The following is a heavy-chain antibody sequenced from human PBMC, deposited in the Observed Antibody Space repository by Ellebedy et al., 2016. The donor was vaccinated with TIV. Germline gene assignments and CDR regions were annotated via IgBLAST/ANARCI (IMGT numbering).Heavy chain of an antibody. CDR2: INPDSGGT. D-gene: IGHD6-13*01. V-gene: IGHV1-2*02. CDR1: GYIFTAYY. CDR3: ARVRRGSSGMDV. J-gene: IGHJ6*02. Sequence: ASVKVSCKTSGYIFTAYYIHWVRQAPGQGLEWLGWINPDSGGTNFAQKFQGRVTMTRDTSINTVYMELNRLESDDTAVYYCARVRRGSSGMDVWGQGTTVTVS.